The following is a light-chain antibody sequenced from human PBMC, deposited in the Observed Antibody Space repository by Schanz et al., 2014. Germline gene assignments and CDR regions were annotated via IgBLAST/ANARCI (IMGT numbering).Light chain of an antibody. CDR1: SSNIGAGYD. J-gene: IGLJ2*01. Sequence: QSVLTQPPSVSGAPGQRVTISCTGSSSNIGAGYDVHWYQLLPGTAPKLLIYANSRRPSGVPDRFSGSKSGTSASLAITGLQAEDEADYYCQSYDSSLSAYVVFGGGTKLTVL. CDR3: QSYDSSLSAYVV. CDR2: ANS. V-gene: IGLV1-40*01.